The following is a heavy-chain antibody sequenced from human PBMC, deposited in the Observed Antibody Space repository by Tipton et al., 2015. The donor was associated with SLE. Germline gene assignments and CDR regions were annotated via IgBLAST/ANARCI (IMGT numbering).Heavy chain of an antibody. Sequence: TLSLTCTVAGGSISRGEYYWTWIRQLPGRGLEYLGYIYYTGTTFYNPSLKSPIAISVDTSKNQFSLRLTSVTAADTAVYYCARDQDTLDYYDISGYYWGQGTLVTVSS. V-gene: IGHV4-31*01. CDR1: GGSISRGEYY. J-gene: IGHJ4*02. CDR3: ARDQDTLDYYDISGYY. D-gene: IGHD3-22*01. CDR2: IYYTGTT.